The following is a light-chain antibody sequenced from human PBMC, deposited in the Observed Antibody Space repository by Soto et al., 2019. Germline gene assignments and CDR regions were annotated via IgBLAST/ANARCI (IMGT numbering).Light chain of an antibody. CDR1: QSVSSGY. CDR2: GAS. CDR3: QQYGSSGT. J-gene: IGKJ1*01. Sequence: EIVLAHSPGTLSLSPCERVTLACSAGQSVSSGYLAWYQQKPGQAPRLLIYGASTRATGIPDRFSGSGSGTAFTLTISRLEPEDFAVYYCQQYGSSGTFGQGTKVDIK. V-gene: IGKV3-20*01.